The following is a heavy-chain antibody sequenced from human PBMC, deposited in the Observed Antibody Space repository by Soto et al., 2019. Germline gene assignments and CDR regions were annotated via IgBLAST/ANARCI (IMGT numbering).Heavy chain of an antibody. D-gene: IGHD2-21*02. CDR1: GYSFTTYSTYG. J-gene: IGHJ5*02. Sequence: GASVKVSCKASGYSFTTYSTYGISWVRQAPGQGLEWMGWISAYNGNTNYAQKFQGRVTLTTDTSTSTAYMEVRGLRSDDTAVYYCASWTDVPDWFDPWGQGTLVTVSS. CDR3: ASWTDVPDWFDP. CDR2: ISAYNGNT. V-gene: IGHV1-18*01.